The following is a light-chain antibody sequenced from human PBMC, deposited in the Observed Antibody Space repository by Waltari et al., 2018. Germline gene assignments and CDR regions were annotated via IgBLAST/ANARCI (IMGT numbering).Light chain of an antibody. V-gene: IGKV3-20*01. Sequence: EIVLTQSPGTLSLSPGERATLSCRASQSVSRTLAWYQQKPGQAPRLLIYGASTRATGIPERFSGGGSGTDFSLTISRLEPEDFALYYCQHYVRSPATFGQGTKVEIK. CDR3: QHYVRSPAT. CDR1: QSVSRT. J-gene: IGKJ1*01. CDR2: GAS.